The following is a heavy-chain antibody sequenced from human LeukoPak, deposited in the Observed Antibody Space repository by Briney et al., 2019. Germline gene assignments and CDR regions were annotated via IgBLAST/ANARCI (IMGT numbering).Heavy chain of an antibody. CDR3: TTTGNPSLIDI. CDR2: TRNKANSYTT. Sequence: QPGGSLRLSCAASGFTFSDHYMDWVRQAPGKGLEWVGRTRNKANSYTTEYAASVKGRFTISRDDSKNTLYLQMNSLKTEDTAVYYCTTTGNPSLIDIWGQGTMVTVSS. CDR1: GFTFSDHY. D-gene: IGHD1-14*01. V-gene: IGHV3-72*01. J-gene: IGHJ3*02.